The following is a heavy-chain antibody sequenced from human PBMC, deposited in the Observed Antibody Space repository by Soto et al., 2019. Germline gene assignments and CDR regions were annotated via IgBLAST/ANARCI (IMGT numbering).Heavy chain of an antibody. J-gene: IGHJ4*02. CDR1: GGSISSYY. CDR3: ARGILGYCSGGSCYSSFDY. Sequence: SETLSLTCTVSGGSISSYYWSWIRQPPGKGLEWIGYIYYSGSTNYNPSLKSRVTISVDTSKNQFSLKLSSVTAADTAVYYCARGILGYCSGGSCYSSFDYWGQGTLVTVSS. CDR2: IYYSGST. D-gene: IGHD2-15*01. V-gene: IGHV4-59*01.